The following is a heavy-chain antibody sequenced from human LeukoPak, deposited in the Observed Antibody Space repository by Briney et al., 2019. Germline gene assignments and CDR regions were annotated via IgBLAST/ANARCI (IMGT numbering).Heavy chain of an antibody. D-gene: IGHD1-26*01. Sequence: GGSLRLSCGASGFTCRNYWMSWVRQTPGKGLEWVANIKEDGSEKNYVDSVKGRFTISRDNAKNSLYLQMNSLRAEDTAVYYCARELLGGRADFDYWGQGTLVTVSS. CDR3: ARELLGGRADFDY. J-gene: IGHJ4*02. CDR2: IKEDGSEK. CDR1: GFTCRNYW. V-gene: IGHV3-7*01.